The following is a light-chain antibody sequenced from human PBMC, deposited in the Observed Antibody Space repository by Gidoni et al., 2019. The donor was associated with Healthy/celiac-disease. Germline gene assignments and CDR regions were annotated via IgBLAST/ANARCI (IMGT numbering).Light chain of an antibody. CDR1: SLRSYY. CDR2: GKT. J-gene: IGLJ2*01. CDR3: NARDSSGNHVV. Sequence: SSELPQDPAVSVALGQTVRITCQVDSLRSYYASWYQQKPGQAPVLVIYGKTNRPSGIPDRFSGSSSGNTASLTITGAQAEDEADYYCNARDSSGNHVVFGGGTKLTVL. V-gene: IGLV3-19*01.